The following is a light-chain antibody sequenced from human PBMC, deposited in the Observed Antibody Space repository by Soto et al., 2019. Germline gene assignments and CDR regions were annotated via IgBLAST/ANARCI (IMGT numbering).Light chain of an antibody. CDR3: SSYAGSKYV. CDR1: SSDVGGYNY. Sequence: QSALTQPPYASGSPGQSVTISCTGTSSDVGGYNYVSWYQQHPGKAPKLMIYEVSKRPSGVPDRFSGSKSGNTASLTVSGLQAEDEDDYYCSSYAGSKYVFGTGTEVTVL. CDR2: EVS. J-gene: IGLJ1*01. V-gene: IGLV2-8*01.